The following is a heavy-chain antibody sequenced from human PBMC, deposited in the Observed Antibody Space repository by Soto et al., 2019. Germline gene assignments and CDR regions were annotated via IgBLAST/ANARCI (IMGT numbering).Heavy chain of an antibody. CDR2: ISAAGDP. V-gene: IGHV3-13*05. Sequence: EVQLVESGGGLVQPGGSLRLSCAASGFTFRNYDMHWVRQGTGKGLEWVSGISAAGDPDYADSVEGRFTISRENAQNSFFLQMNSLTVGYTAVYYCARTDRDFYGLDVWGQGTTVIVSS. CDR3: ARTDRDFYGLDV. J-gene: IGHJ6*02. CDR1: GFTFRNYD.